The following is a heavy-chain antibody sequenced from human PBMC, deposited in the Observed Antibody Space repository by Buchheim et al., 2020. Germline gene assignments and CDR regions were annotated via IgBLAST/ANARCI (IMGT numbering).Heavy chain of an antibody. J-gene: IGHJ4*02. D-gene: IGHD6-19*01. CDR2: ISGNGASM. CDR1: GFTFSTYS. V-gene: IGHV3-48*01. CDR3: ARDLWYSSGWRGFDY. Sequence: EVHLVESGGGLVQPGGSLRLSCAASGFTFSTYSMNWVRQAPGKGLEWVSFISGNGASMYFADSVKGRFTISRDNAKNSLYLQVDSLRVKDTAVYYCARDLWYSSGWRGFDYWGQGTL.